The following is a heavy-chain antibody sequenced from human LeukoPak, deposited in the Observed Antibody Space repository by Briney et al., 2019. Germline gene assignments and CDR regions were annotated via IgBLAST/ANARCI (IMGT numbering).Heavy chain of an antibody. CDR3: ASGSPAGDY. V-gene: IGHV3-21*01. J-gene: IGHJ4*02. CDR2: ISSSTSYI. D-gene: IGHD1-26*01. Sequence: GGSLRLSCAASGFSFSSYSMNWVRQAPGKGLEWVSSISSSTSYIFYADSVKGRFTISRDNAKNSLYLEMTSPRAEDTAVYYCASGSPAGDYWGQGTLVTVSS. CDR1: GFSFSSYS.